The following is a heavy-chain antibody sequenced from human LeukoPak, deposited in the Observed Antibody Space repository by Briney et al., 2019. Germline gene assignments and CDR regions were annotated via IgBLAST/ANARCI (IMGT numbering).Heavy chain of an antibody. CDR1: GYTFTGYY. CDR3: ARAPKIELELRSFDY. V-gene: IGHV1-2*02. J-gene: IGHJ4*02. Sequence: ASVKVSCKASGYTFTGYYMHWVRQAPGQGLEWMGWINPNSGGTNYAQKFQGRVTMTRDTSISTAYMELSRLRSDDTAVYYCARAPKIELELRSFDYWGQGTLVTVSS. D-gene: IGHD1-7*01. CDR2: INPNSGGT.